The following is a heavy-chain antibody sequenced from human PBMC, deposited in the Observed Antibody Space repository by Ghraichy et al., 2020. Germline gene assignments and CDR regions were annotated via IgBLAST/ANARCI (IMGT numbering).Heavy chain of an antibody. J-gene: IGHJ5*02. CDR3: VKDLQSIAVAGNRDWFDP. CDR2: ISSNGGST. V-gene: IGHV3-64D*06. CDR1: GFTFSSYA. Sequence: GESLNISCSASGFTFSSYAMHWVRQAPGKGLEYVSAISSNGGSTYYADSVKGRFTISRDNSKNTLYLQMSSLRAEDTAVYYCVKDLQSIAVAGNRDWFDPWGQGTLVTVSS. D-gene: IGHD6-19*01.